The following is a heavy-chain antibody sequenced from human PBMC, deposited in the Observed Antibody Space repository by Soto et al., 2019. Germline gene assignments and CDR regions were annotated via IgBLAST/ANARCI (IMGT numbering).Heavy chain of an antibody. Sequence: PGGSLRLSCAASGFIFSSNAMTWVRQPPGKGLEWVSIISGNGDTTYYPDSVKGRFTVSRDNSKNTVFLQMNSLRAEDTAVYYCAKVTKRAAAGRYEYYKYGMDVWGQGTTVTVSS. V-gene: IGHV3-23*01. CDR1: GFIFSSNA. CDR3: AKVTKRAAAGRYEYYKYGMDV. CDR2: ISGNGDTT. D-gene: IGHD6-13*01. J-gene: IGHJ6*02.